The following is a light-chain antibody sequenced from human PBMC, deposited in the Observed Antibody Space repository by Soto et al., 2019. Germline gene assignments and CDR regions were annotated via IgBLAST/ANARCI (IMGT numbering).Light chain of an antibody. V-gene: IGLV2-23*02. CDR3: SSFAGSSTVV. CDR1: SSDVGSYNL. J-gene: IGLJ2*01. CDR2: EVS. Sequence: QSVLTQPASVSGSPGQSITISCTGTSSDVGSYNLVSWYQQHPGKAPKLMIFEVSERPSGVSNRFSGSKSDNTASLTSSGLQAEDEGDYYCSSFAGSSTVVFGGGTQLTVL.